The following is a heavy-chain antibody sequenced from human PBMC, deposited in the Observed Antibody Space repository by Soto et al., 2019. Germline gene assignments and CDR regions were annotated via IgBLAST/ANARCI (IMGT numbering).Heavy chain of an antibody. J-gene: IGHJ4*02. CDR2: ISGSGNDA. D-gene: IGHD1-26*01. CDR3: ARDSGISYGDVYFDY. CDR1: GFPFSHYA. Sequence: VQLLESGGGLVQPGGSLRLSCAASGFPFSHYAMSWVRQAPGKGLEWVSAISGSGNDASYADSVRGRFTISRDNSRDTLYLQMNSLRADDTAVYYCARDSGISYGDVYFDYWGQGTLVTVSS. V-gene: IGHV3-23*01.